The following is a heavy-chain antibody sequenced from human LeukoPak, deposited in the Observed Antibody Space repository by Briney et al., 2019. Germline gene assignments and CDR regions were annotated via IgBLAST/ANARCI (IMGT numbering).Heavy chain of an antibody. Sequence: GGSLRLSCAASGFTFSNAWMSWVRQAPGKGLEWVGRIKSKTDGGTTDYAAPVKGRFTISRDDSKNTLYLQMNSLKTEDTAVYYCTTYIATMVRGVINWFDPWGQGTLVTVSS. CDR3: TTYIATMVRGVINWFDP. CDR2: IKSKTDGGTT. D-gene: IGHD3-10*01. V-gene: IGHV3-15*01. J-gene: IGHJ5*02. CDR1: GFTFSNAW.